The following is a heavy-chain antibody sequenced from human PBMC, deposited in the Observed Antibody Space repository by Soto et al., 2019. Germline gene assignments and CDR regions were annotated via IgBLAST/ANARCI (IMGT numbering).Heavy chain of an antibody. CDR2: IYYSGST. Sequence: PSETLSLTCTVSGGSISSGDYYWSWIRQPPGKGLEWIGYIYYSGSTYYNPSLKSRVTISVDTSKNQFSLKLSSVTAADTAVYYCARCSGGSCHFDYWGQGTLVTVSS. CDR3: ARCSGGSCHFDY. J-gene: IGHJ4*02. D-gene: IGHD2-15*01. CDR1: GGSISSGDYY. V-gene: IGHV4-30-4*01.